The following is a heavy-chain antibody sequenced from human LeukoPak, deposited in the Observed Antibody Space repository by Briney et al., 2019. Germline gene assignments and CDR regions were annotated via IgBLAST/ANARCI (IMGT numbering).Heavy chain of an antibody. CDR2: MNPNSGNT. CDR3: ARGPSSGYLLN. Sequence: ASVKLSCKASGYTFTSYDINWVRQATGQGLEWMGWMNPNSGNTGYAQTFQGRVTITRNTSISTVYMELSSLRSEDTAVYYCARGPSSGYLLNWGQGTLVTVSS. CDR1: GYTFTSYD. D-gene: IGHD3-22*01. V-gene: IGHV1-8*03. J-gene: IGHJ4*02.